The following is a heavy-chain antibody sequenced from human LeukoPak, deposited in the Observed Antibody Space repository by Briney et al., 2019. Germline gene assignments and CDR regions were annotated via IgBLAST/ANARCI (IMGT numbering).Heavy chain of an antibody. CDR2: IRGTGGTT. D-gene: IGHD4-17*01. CDR3: GKDPNGDYVGAFDF. CDR1: GFTVSDYA. V-gene: IGHV3-23*01. Sequence: GGSLRLSCAASGFTVSDYALIWVRQSPGEGLEWISAIRGTGGTTYDADSVKGRCTISRDNSRNTVYLQKNSLRAEDTALYFCGKDPNGDYVGAFDFWGPGTMVTVSS. J-gene: IGHJ3*01.